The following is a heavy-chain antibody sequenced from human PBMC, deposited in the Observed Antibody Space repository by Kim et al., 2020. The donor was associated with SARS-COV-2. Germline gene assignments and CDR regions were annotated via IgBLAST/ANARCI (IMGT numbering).Heavy chain of an antibody. CDR2: SYI. J-gene: IGHJ6*02. Sequence: SYIYYADSVTGRFNISSDNAKHSLYLQMNSLRAEDTAVYYCARNYYGMDVWGQGTTVTVSS. CDR3: ARNYYGMDV. V-gene: IGHV3-21*01.